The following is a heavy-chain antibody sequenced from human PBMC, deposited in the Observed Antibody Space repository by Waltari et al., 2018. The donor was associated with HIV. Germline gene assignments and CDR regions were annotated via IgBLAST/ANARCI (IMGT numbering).Heavy chain of an antibody. D-gene: IGHD3-10*01. V-gene: IGHV3-30-3*01. Sequence: QVQLVESGGGVVQPGRSLRLSCAASGFTFSSYAMHWVRQAPGKGLEWGAVISYDGSNKYYADSVKGRFTISRDNSKNTLYLQMNSLRAEDTAVYYCASLMVVTMVRGVTDYYYGMDVWGQGTTVTVSS. CDR3: ASLMVVTMVRGVTDYYYGMDV. CDR1: GFTFSSYA. CDR2: ISYDGSNK. J-gene: IGHJ6*02.